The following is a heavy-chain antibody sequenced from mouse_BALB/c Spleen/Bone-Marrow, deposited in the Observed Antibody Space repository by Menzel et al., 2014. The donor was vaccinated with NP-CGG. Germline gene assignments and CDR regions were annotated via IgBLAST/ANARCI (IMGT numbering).Heavy chain of an antibody. CDR3: TRFGSSYDWYFDV. J-gene: IGHJ1*01. V-gene: IGHV1-5*01. CDR2: IYPGNSDT. CDR1: GYSFTNYW. D-gene: IGHD1-1*01. Sequence: VQLQQSGTVLARPGASVKMSCKASGYSFTNYWLHWVKQRPGQGLEWIGAIYPGNSDTSYNQKFKGKAKLTAVTSASTAYMELSSLTNEDSAVYYCTRFGSSYDWYFDVWGAGTRSPSPQ.